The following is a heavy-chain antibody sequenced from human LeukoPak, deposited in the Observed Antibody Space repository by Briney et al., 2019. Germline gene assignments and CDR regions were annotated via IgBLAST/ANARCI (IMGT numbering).Heavy chain of an antibody. Sequence: GGSLRLSCAASGFTFSDYYMSWIRQAPGKGLEWVSYISSSGSTIYYADSVKGRFTISRDNAKNSLYLQMNSLRAEDTAVYYCARDLGSGDNYGYYYGMDVWGQGTTVTVSS. CDR2: ISSSGSTI. CDR1: GFTFSDYY. V-gene: IGHV3-11*01. CDR3: ARDLGSGDNYGYYYGMDV. D-gene: IGHD3-16*01. J-gene: IGHJ6*02.